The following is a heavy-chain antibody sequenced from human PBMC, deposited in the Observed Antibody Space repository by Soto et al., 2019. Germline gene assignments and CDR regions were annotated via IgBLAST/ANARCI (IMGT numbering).Heavy chain of an antibody. V-gene: IGHV3-48*01. CDR1: GFTFSSYS. CDR2: ISSSSSTI. CDR3: AKEGLIAAAVNDAFDI. D-gene: IGHD6-13*01. J-gene: IGHJ3*02. Sequence: GGSLRLSCAASGFTFSSYSMNWVRQAPGKGLEWVSYISSSSSTIYYADSVKGRFTISRDNSKNTLYLQMNSLRAEDTAVYYCAKEGLIAAAVNDAFDIWGQGAMVTV.